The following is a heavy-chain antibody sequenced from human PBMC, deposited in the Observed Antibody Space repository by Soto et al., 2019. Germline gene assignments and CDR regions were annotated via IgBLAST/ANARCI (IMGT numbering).Heavy chain of an antibody. D-gene: IGHD3-10*01. CDR2: ISGSGGST. CDR3: AKDPRVLLWFGETYYFDY. J-gene: IGHJ4*02. CDR1: GFTFSSYA. Sequence: GGSLRLSCAASGFTFSSYAMSWVRQAPGKGLEWVSAISGSGGSTYYADSVKGRFTISRDNSKNTLYLQMNSLRAEDPAVYYFAKDPRVLLWFGETYYFDYWGQGTLVTVSS. V-gene: IGHV3-23*01.